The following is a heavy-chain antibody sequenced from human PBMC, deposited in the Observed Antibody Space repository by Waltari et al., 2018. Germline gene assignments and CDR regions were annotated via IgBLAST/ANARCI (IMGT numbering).Heavy chain of an antibody. CDR1: CGSITTNRHY. V-gene: IGHV4-39*01. J-gene: IGHJ3*01. Sequence: QLQLQESGPGLVKPSETLSLTCSVSCGSITTNRHYWGWIRQPPGLGLEWIATISSNGATYTSPSLESRLTMSRDTYKNQLSRTLGSVTAADTSVYFCATYIGASIGTAAFDVWGQGTMVTVSS. CDR3: ATYIGASIGTAAFDV. CDR2: ISSNGAT. D-gene: IGHD5-12*01.